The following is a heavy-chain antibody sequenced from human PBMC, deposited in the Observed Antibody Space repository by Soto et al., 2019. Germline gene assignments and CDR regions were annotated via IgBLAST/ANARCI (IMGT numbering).Heavy chain of an antibody. CDR1: GFTFSSYS. J-gene: IGHJ4*02. CDR2: ISSSSSTI. Sequence: GSLRLSCAASGFTFSSYSMNWVRQAPGKGLEWVSYISSSSSTIYYVDSVKGRFTISRDNAKNSLYLQMNSLRAEDTAVYYCATSITMIVVVIHSFDYWGQGTLVTVSS. CDR3: ATSITMIVVVIHSFDY. D-gene: IGHD3-22*01. V-gene: IGHV3-48*01.